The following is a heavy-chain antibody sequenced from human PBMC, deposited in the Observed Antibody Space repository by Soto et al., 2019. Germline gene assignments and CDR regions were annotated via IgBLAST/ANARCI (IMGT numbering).Heavy chain of an antibody. CDR2: IYYSGST. Sequence: SETLSLTCTVSGGSISSSSYYWSWIRQPPGKGLEGIVYIYYSGSTYYNPSPKSRVTISVDTSNNQSSLKLSSVTAADTAVYYCARSFTVTTKEGVDYWGQGTLVTVSS. CDR3: ARSFTVTTKEGVDY. J-gene: IGHJ4*02. CDR1: GGSISSSSYY. D-gene: IGHD4-4*01. V-gene: IGHV4-30-4*01.